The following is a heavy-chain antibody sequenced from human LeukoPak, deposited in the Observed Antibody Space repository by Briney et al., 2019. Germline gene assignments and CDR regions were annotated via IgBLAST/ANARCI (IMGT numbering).Heavy chain of an antibody. D-gene: IGHD3-22*01. Sequence: GGSLRLSCAASGFTFSSSAMSWVRQAPGKGLEWVSAISNNGGYTYYADSVQGRFTISRDNSKSTLCLQMNSLRAEDTAVYYCAKGSYYDSSGSFYFDYWGQGTLVTVSS. CDR2: ISNNGGYT. V-gene: IGHV3-23*01. CDR3: AKGSYYDSSGSFYFDY. J-gene: IGHJ4*02. CDR1: GFTFSSSA.